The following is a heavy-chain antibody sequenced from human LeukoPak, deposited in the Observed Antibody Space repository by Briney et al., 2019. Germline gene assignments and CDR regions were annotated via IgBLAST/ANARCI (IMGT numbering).Heavy chain of an antibody. V-gene: IGHV1-69*13. Sequence: GASVTVSCKASGGTFSSYAISWVRQAPGQGLEWMGGMIPIFGTAIYAQKLQGRVTITADESTSTAYLELSSLRSEDTAVYYCARAAVVVVVAATSWFDPWGQGTLVTVSS. CDR2: MIPIFGTA. D-gene: IGHD2-15*01. CDR1: GGTFSSYA. J-gene: IGHJ5*02. CDR3: ARAAVVVVVAATSWFDP.